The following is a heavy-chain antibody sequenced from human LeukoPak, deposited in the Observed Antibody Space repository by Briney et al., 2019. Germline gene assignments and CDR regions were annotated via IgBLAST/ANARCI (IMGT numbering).Heavy chain of an antibody. J-gene: IGHJ4*02. V-gene: IGHV4-59*08. CDR1: GGSISSYY. CDR2: IYYSGST. D-gene: IGHD5-24*01. Sequence: SETLSLTCTVSGGSISSYYWSWIRQPPGKGLEWIGYIYYSGSTSYNPSLRSRVTISVDTSKDQFSLKLSSVTAADTAVYYCARPRRDGYTSPFDYWGQGTLVTVSP. CDR3: ARPRRDGYTSPFDY.